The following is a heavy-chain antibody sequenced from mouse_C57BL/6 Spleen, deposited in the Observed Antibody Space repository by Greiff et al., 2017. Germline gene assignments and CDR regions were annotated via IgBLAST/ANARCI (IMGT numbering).Heavy chain of an antibody. D-gene: IGHD1-3*01. CDR2: IWRGGST. CDR3: AKRSATYFDV. Sequence: VQLQQSGPGLVQPSQSLSITCTVSGFSLNSYGVHWVRQSPGKGLEWLGVIWRGGSTDYNAAFMSRLSITKDNSKSQVFFKMNSLQADDSAIYYWAKRSATYFDVWGTGTTVTVSS. CDR1: GFSLNSYG. J-gene: IGHJ1*03. V-gene: IGHV2-5*01.